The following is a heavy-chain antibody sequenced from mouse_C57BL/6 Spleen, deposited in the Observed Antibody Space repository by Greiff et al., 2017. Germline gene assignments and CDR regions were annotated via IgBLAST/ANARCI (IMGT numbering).Heavy chain of an antibody. CDR1: GYTFTNYG. V-gene: IGHV1-81*01. CDR2: IDPSNGNT. D-gene: IGHD2-3*01. J-gene: IGHJ3*01. CDR3: ARDGYYKGGGWFAY. Sequence: QVQLQQSGAELVRPGASVKLSCTASGYTFTNYGMHWVKQSPEQGLEWIGKIDPSNGNTDYAAKFKGKATLTADTSSSTAYLELRSLTSEDTAVYFCARDGYYKGGGWFAYWGQGTLVTVSA.